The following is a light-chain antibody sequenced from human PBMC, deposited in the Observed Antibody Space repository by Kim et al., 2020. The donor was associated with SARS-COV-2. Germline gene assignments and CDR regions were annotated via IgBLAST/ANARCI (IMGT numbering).Light chain of an antibody. J-gene: IGLJ2*01. CDR3: CSYAGSGTSGVV. CDR1: TTDIGNYNL. V-gene: IGLV2-23*02. CDR2: EVT. Sequence: QSVLTQPASVSGSPGQSITISCTGTTTDIGNYNLVSWYQQHPGKAPKLMIYEVTKRPSGVSNRFSGSKSGSTASLTISGLQAEDEADYYCCSYAGSGTSGVVFGGGTQLTVL.